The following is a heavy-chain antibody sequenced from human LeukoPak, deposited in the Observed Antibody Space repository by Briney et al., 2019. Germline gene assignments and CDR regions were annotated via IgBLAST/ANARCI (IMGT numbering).Heavy chain of an antibody. D-gene: IGHD3-22*01. CDR2: IIPIFGTA. Sequence: ASVKVSCKASGGTFSSYAIIWVRQAPGQGLEWMGGIIPIFGTANYAQKFQGRVTITADESTSTAYMELSSLRSEDTAVYYCARDGSSGSPARDWGQGTLVTVSS. CDR3: ARDGSSGSPARD. J-gene: IGHJ4*02. V-gene: IGHV1-69*13. CDR1: GGTFSSYA.